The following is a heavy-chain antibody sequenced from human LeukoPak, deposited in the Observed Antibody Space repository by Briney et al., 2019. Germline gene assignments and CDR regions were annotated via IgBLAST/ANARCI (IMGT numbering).Heavy chain of an antibody. CDR2: VSDNGGSK. D-gene: IGHD6-13*01. V-gene: IGHV3-64*01. CDR1: GFTFTTYA. J-gene: IGHJ4*02. Sequence: PGGSLRLSCVASGFTFTTYAMHWVRQAPGKGLEYVSAVSDNGGSKYYANSVKGRFTISRDNSKNTLYLQIGSLRPEDMAVDYCARGPQGYITSVYYFDYWGQGALVTVSS. CDR3: ARGPQGYITSVYYFDY.